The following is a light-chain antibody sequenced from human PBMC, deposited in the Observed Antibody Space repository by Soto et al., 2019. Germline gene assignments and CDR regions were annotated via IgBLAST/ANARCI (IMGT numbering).Light chain of an antibody. CDR3: KQYNIYPLT. CDR1: QDINSY. CDR2: AAA. V-gene: IGKV1D-16*01. Sequence: DVQMTQSPSSLSASVGDRVTITCRASQDINSYLAWYQQKPGNAPKSLIYAAASLQSGVPSRFSGSDSGTHFTLTLSNLQPEDSATYYCKQYNIYPLTFGGGTKVEIK. J-gene: IGKJ4*01.